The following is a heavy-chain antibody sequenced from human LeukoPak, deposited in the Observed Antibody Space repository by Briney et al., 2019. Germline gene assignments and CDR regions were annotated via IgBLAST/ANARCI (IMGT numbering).Heavy chain of an antibody. Sequence: PGRSLRLSCAASGFTFSSYAMHWVRQAPGKRLEWVAVISYDGSNKYYADSVKGRFTISRDNSKNTLYLQMNSLRAEDTAVYYCARDSEAAFDIWGQGTMVTVSS. CDR2: ISYDGSNK. CDR1: GFTFSSYA. V-gene: IGHV3-30*01. CDR3: ARDSEAAFDI. J-gene: IGHJ3*02. D-gene: IGHD1-26*01.